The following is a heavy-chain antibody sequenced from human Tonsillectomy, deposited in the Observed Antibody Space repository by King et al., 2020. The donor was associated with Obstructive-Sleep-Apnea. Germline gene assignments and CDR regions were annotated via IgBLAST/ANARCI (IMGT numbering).Heavy chain of an antibody. V-gene: IGHV3-21*01. Sequence: VQLVESGGGLVKPGGSLRLSCAASGFTVSSSSINWVRQAPGKGLEWVSCISSSSTYIYYADSVKGRFTISRDNAKNSLSLQMNSLRAEDTAVYYCARAYNDILTGLPYYFDYWGQGTLVTVSS. CDR2: ISSSSTYI. J-gene: IGHJ4*02. D-gene: IGHD3-9*01. CDR3: ARAYNDILTGLPYYFDY. CDR1: GFTVSSSS.